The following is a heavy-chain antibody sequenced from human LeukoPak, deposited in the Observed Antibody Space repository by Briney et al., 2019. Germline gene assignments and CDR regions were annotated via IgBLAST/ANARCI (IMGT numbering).Heavy chain of an antibody. CDR3: ARELGRTVTTNGFDI. D-gene: IGHD4-17*01. V-gene: IGHV1-46*01. J-gene: IGHJ3*02. CDR1: GYTFTSYY. CDR2: INPSSGST. Sequence: ASVKVSCKASGYTFTSYYMHWVRQAPGQGLEWMGIINPSSGSTRYAQKFQGRVTMTRDTSASTVYMEVSSLRSEDTAVYYCARELGRTVTTNGFDIWGQGTMVTVSS.